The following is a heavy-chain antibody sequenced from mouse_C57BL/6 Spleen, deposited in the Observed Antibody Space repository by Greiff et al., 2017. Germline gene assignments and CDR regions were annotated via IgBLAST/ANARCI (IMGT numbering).Heavy chain of an antibody. CDR3: ARYPYYYGSSYRYFDV. J-gene: IGHJ1*03. CDR1: GYAFSSYW. V-gene: IGHV1-80*01. CDR2: IYPGDGDT. Sequence: QVQLKESGAELVKPGASVKISCKASGYAFSSYWMNWVKQRPGKGLEWIGQIYPGDGDTNYNGKFKGKATLTADKSSSTAYMQLSSLTSEDSAVYFCARYPYYYGSSYRYFDVWAQGPRSPSPQ. D-gene: IGHD1-1*01.